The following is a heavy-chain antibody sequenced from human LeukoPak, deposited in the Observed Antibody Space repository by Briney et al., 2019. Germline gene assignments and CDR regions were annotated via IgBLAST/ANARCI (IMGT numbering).Heavy chain of an antibody. J-gene: IGHJ4*02. CDR2: IYPGDSDT. CDR3: ARRYSGYEYFEY. Sequence: GESLKISCNGSGYXFTSYWIGWVRQMPGKGLEWMGIIYPGDSDTRYSPSFQGQVTISADKSINTAYLHWSSLKASDTAMYYCARRYSGYEYFEYWGQGTLVTVSS. CDR1: GYXFTSYW. D-gene: IGHD5-12*01. V-gene: IGHV5-51*01.